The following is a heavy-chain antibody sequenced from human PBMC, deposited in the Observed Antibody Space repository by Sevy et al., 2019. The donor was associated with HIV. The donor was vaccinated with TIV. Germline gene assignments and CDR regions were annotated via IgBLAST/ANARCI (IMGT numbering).Heavy chain of an antibody. CDR3: ARDSNGYSYGSHYYYGMDV. CDR1: GFTFSSYG. J-gene: IGHJ6*02. Sequence: GGSLRLSCAASGFTFSSYGMHWVRQAPGKGLEWVAVIWYDGSNKYYADSVKGRFTISRDNSKNTLYLQMNSLRAEDTAVYYYARDSNGYSYGSHYYYGMDVWGQGTTVTVSS. CDR2: IWYDGSNK. D-gene: IGHD5-18*01. V-gene: IGHV3-33*01.